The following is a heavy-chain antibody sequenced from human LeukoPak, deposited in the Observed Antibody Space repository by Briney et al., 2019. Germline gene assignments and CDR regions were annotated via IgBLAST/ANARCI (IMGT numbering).Heavy chain of an antibody. V-gene: IGHV4-39*07. CDR1: GGSISSSTYY. CDR3: ARESRGRSAFDI. Sequence: PSETLSLTCTVSGGSISSSTYYWGWIRQPPGKGLEWIGSITYSGSTYYNPSLKSRVTISVDTSKNQFSLKLSSVTAADTAVYYCARESRGRSAFDIWGQGTMVTVSS. D-gene: IGHD3-10*01. CDR2: ITYSGST. J-gene: IGHJ3*02.